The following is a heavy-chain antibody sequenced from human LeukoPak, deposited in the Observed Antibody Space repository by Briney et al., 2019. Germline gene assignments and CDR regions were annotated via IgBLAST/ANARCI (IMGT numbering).Heavy chain of an antibody. CDR3: ARQCCMVGGTIDY. CDR1: GYSFTSYW. D-gene: IGHD1-26*01. J-gene: IGHJ4*02. Sequence: GESLKISCKGSGYSFTSYWIGWVRQLPGKGLEWMGIIYPGDSDTRYSPSFQGQVTISADKSISTAYLQWSSLQASDTAMYYCARQCCMVGGTIDYWGQRTLVTVSS. V-gene: IGHV5-51*01. CDR2: IYPGDSDT.